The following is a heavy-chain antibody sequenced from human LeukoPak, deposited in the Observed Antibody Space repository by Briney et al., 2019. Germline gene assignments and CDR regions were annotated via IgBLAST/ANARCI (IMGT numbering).Heavy chain of an antibody. Sequence: GGSLRLSCAASGFPFSSYGMNWVRQAPGKGLEWVANIKQDGSEKYYVDSVKGRFTISRDNAKNSLYLRMNSLRAEDTAVYYCARGVIGYWGQGTLVTVSS. CDR1: GFPFSSYG. V-gene: IGHV3-7*04. CDR2: IKQDGSEK. CDR3: ARGVIGY. J-gene: IGHJ4*02. D-gene: IGHD3-16*02.